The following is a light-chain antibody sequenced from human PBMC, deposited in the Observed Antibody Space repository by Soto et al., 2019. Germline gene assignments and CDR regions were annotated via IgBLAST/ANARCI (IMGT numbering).Light chain of an antibody. CDR1: QSVSSN. J-gene: IGKJ5*01. CDR3: QQYNNGPPIT. CDR2: GAS. V-gene: IGKV3D-15*01. Sequence: EIVMTQSPAPLSVSPGERSTLSCRASQSVSSNLAWYQQKPGQAPRPLIYGASTRATGIPARFSGSGSGTEFTLTISSLQSEDFAVYYCQQYNNGPPITFGQGTRLEIK.